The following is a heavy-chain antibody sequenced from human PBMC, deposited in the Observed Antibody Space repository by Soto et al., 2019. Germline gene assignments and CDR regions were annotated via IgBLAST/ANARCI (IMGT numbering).Heavy chain of an antibody. J-gene: IGHJ6*02. V-gene: IGHV3-15*07. CDR1: GFTFSNAW. CDR2: IKSKTDGGTT. CDR3: TTGDDSSGYYYAYYYYGMDV. D-gene: IGHD3-22*01. Sequence: GGSLRLSSAASGFTFSNAWMNWVRQAPGKGLEWVGRIKSKTDGGTTDYAAPVKGRFTISRDDSKNTLYLQMNSLKTEDTAVCYCTTGDDSSGYYYAYYYYGMDVWGQGTTVTVSS.